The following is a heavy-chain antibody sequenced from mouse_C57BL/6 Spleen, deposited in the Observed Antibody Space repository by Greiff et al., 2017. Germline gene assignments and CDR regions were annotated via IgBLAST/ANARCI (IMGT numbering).Heavy chain of an antibody. Sequence: EVQRVESGEGLVKPGGSLKLSCAASGFTFSSYAMSWVRQTPEKRLEWVAYISSGGDYIYYAATVKGRFTISRDNARNTLYLQMSSLKSEDTAMYYCTRDGDYSLFAYWGQGTLVTVSA. CDR3: TRDGDYSLFAY. D-gene: IGHD2-12*01. CDR1: GFTFSSYA. CDR2: ISSGGDYI. J-gene: IGHJ3*01. V-gene: IGHV5-9-1*02.